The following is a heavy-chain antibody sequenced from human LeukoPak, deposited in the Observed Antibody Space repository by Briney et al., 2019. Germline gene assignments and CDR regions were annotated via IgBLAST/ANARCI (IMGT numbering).Heavy chain of an antibody. Sequence: GASVKVSCKASGGTFSSYAISWVRQAPGQGLEWMGIINPSGGSTSYAQKFQGRVTMTRDTSTSTVYMELSSLRSEDTAVYYCAREPIIAVAGRVGMDVWGQGTTVTVSS. D-gene: IGHD6-19*01. CDR1: GGTFSSYA. CDR2: INPSGGST. J-gene: IGHJ6*02. CDR3: AREPIIAVAGRVGMDV. V-gene: IGHV1-46*01.